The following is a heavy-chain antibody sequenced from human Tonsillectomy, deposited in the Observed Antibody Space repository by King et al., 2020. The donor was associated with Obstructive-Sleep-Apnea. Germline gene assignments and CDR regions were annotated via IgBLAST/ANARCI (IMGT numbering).Heavy chain of an antibody. D-gene: IGHD4-23*01. J-gene: IGHJ4*02. CDR2: MNPNSGRT. Sequence: VQLVESGAEVKRPGASVKVSCTASGYTFTTYDINWVRQATGQGPEWMGWMNPNSGRTDYAQKFQGRVTMTRNISMDTAYMELSSLSPDDTAVYYCTRGYGGSSPLFNYWGQGTLVTVSS. V-gene: IGHV1-8*01. CDR3: TRGYGGSSPLFNY. CDR1: GYTFTTYD.